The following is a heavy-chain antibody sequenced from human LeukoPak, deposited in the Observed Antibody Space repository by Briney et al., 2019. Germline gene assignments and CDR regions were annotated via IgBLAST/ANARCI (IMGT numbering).Heavy chain of an antibody. CDR1: GFAFSTYG. CDR3: AKYSSSSNNYYGLDV. CDR2: ISYDGSNK. D-gene: IGHD6-6*01. V-gene: IGHV3-30*18. J-gene: IGHJ6*02. Sequence: PGRSLRLSCSASGFAFSTYGMHWVRQAPGKGLEWVAVISYDGSNKYYADSVKGRFTISRDNSKNTLYLQMNSLRAEDTAVYYCAKYSSSSNNYYGLDVWGQGTTVTVSS.